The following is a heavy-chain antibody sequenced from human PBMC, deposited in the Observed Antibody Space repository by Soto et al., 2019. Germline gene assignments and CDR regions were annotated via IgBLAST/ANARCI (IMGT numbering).Heavy chain of an antibody. CDR1: GGSFSGYY. D-gene: IGHD3-10*01. CDR3: ARGLYYYGSGSYPAYYFDY. Sequence: SETLSLTCAVYGGSFSGYYWSWIRQPPGKGLEWIGEINHSGSTNYNPSLKSRVTISVDTSKNQFSLKLSSVTAADTAVYYCARGLYYYGSGSYPAYYFDYWGQGTLVT. J-gene: IGHJ4*02. V-gene: IGHV4-34*01. CDR2: INHSGST.